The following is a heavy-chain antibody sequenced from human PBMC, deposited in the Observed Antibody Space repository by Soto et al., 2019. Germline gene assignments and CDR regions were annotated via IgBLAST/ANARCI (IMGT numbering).Heavy chain of an antibody. CDR3: AKEGRYSSTWGHFYYGMDV. CDR1: GFTFSNYG. Sequence: AGGSLRLSCGASGFTFSNYGMNWVRQAPGKGLEWVAFISNDGTNKYYADSLKGRVIISRDNSKNTLYLQMNSLRGEDTAVYYCAKEGRYSSTWGHFYYGMDVWGQGTTVTVSS. D-gene: IGHD6-13*01. V-gene: IGHV3-30*18. J-gene: IGHJ6*02. CDR2: ISNDGTNK.